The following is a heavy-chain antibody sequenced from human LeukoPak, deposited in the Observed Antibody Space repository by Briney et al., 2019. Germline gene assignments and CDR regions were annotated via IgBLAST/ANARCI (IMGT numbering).Heavy chain of an antibody. D-gene: IGHD4-17*01. CDR1: GYTFTSYY. Sequence: ASVKVSCKASGYTFTSYYMHWVRQAPGQGLEWMGIISPSGGSTSYAQKFQGRVTMTRDTSTSTVYMELSSLRSEDTAVYYCARADYGDYEYSYWGQGTLITVSS. CDR3: ARADYGDYEYSY. V-gene: IGHV1-46*01. CDR2: ISPSGGST. J-gene: IGHJ4*02.